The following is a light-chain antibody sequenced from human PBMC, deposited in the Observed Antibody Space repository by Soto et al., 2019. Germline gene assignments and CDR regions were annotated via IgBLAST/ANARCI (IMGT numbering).Light chain of an antibody. Sequence: QSVLTQPPSVSGAPGQRVSISCTGSSSNIGAGYDVHWYQHLPGTAPKLLIFANSNRPSGVPDRFSGSKSGASASLAITGLQAEDEADYYCQSYDSSLSGSVFGGGTKLTVL. CDR2: ANS. V-gene: IGLV1-40*01. CDR1: SSNIGAGYD. J-gene: IGLJ3*02. CDR3: QSYDSSLSGSV.